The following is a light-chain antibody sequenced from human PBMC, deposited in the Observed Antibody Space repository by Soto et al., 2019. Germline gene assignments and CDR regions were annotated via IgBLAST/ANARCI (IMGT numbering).Light chain of an antibody. CDR2: EVS. CDR3: LSYTSSVTYV. V-gene: IGLV2-14*01. CDR1: SSDVGNYKY. J-gene: IGLJ1*01. Sequence: QSALTQPASVSGSPGQSITISCTGTSSDVGNYKYVSWYQQHPGKAPKLIIYEVSNRPSGVSDRFSGSKSGNTASLTISGLQAEDETDYYCLSYTSSVTYVFGTGTKVTVL.